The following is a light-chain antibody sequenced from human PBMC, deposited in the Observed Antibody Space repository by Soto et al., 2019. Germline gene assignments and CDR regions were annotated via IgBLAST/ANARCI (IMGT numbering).Light chain of an antibody. J-gene: IGLJ3*02. CDR3: QSDDIRLSAWV. Sequence: QSALTQPRSVSGSPGQSVTISCTGTSSDVGGYNYVSWYQQYPGKAPKPMIYDVTKRPSGVPDRFSGSKSGNTASLTISGLQAEDEADYYCQSDDIRLSAWVFGGGTQRTVL. CDR2: DVT. V-gene: IGLV2-11*01. CDR1: SSDVGGYNY.